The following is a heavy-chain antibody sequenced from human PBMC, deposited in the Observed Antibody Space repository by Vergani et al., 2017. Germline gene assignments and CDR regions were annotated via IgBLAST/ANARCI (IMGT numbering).Heavy chain of an antibody. V-gene: IGHV3-49*03. J-gene: IGHJ6*03. CDR2: IRSKAYGGTT. CDR3: QTDSSSWHYYYYYMDV. CDR1: GFTFGDYA. Sequence: EVQLVESGGGLVQPGRSLRLSCTASGFTFGDYAMSWFRQAPGKGLEWVGFIRSKAYGGTTEYAASVKGRFTISRYDSKSIAYLQMNRLKTEDTAVYYCQTDSSSWHYYYYYMDVWGKGTTVTVSS. D-gene: IGHD6-13*01.